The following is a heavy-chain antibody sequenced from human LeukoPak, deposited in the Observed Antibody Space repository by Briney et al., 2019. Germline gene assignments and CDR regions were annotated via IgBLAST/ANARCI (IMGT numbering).Heavy chain of an antibody. Sequence: ASETLSLTCTVSGGSVSSGRYYWSWIRQPPGKGLDWIGYIYNTGSTNYNPSLKSRVTISVDTSKNQFSLKLNSVTAADTAVYYCAGVSRRHLDYWGQGTLVTASS. J-gene: IGHJ4*02. V-gene: IGHV4-61*01. CDR2: IYNTGST. CDR3: AGVSRRHLDY. CDR1: GGSVSSGRYY.